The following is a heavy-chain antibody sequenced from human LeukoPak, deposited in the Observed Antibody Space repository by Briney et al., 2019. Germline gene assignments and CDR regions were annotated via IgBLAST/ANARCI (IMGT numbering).Heavy chain of an antibody. CDR3: ARDVRYSPGY. V-gene: IGHV3-66*01. Sequence: GGSLRLSCAASGFTVSSTYMSWVRQAPGKGLEWVSVIYSGGSTYYADSVKGRFTISRDNSKNTLYLQMNSLRAEDTAVYYCARDVRYSPGYWGQGTLVTVSS. CDR2: IYSGGST. CDR1: GFTVSSTY. D-gene: IGHD6-13*01. J-gene: IGHJ4*02.